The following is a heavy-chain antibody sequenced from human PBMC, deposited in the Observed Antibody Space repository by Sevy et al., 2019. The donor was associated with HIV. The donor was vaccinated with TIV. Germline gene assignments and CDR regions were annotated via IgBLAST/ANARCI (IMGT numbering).Heavy chain of an antibody. CDR1: GITFSSAW. Sequence: GGSLRLSCAASGITFSSAWMSWVRLVPGKGLEWLGRIKSETDGGAADYAAAVKGRFTFSRDDSKETLYLQLNSLKTEDTAVYYCTTDLGFYSSKWGQGTLVTVSS. J-gene: IGHJ4*02. D-gene: IGHD4-4*01. CDR2: IKSETDGGAA. V-gene: IGHV3-15*01. CDR3: TTDLGFYSSK.